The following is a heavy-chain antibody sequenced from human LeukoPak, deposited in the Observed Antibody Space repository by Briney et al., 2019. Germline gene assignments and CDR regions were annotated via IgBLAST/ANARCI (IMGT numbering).Heavy chain of an antibody. CDR1: GDSINIITYY. J-gene: IGHJ6*03. CDR2: IHYSGST. D-gene: IGHD3-10*01. CDR3: ARQLYSSGSYYAPMDV. Sequence: SETLSLTCTVSGDSINIITYYWGWIRQAPGKGLEWIGSIHYSGSTYYNPSLKSRVTISVDTSKNQFSLKLSSVTATDTAVYYCARQLYSSGSYYAPMDVWGKGTTVTISS. V-gene: IGHV4-39*01.